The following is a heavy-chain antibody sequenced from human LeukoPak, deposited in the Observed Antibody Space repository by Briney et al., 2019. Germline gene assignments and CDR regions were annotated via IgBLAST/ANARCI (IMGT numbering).Heavy chain of an antibody. V-gene: IGHV3-33*01. CDR2: ICFDGREE. J-gene: IGHJ5*02. CDR3: ARGSGTFDGAFDP. D-gene: IGHD1-26*01. CDR1: GFTFRDYA. Sequence: GGALRLSCAASGFTFRDYAMRWVGQAPGKGVEGVAVICFDGREEYYADSVKGGFTISRDNYKKTLFLLVNSLRADDTAAYYCARGSGTFDGAFDPWGQGTLVTVSS.